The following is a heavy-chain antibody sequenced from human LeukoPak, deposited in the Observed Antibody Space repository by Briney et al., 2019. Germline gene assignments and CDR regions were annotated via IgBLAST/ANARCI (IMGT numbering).Heavy chain of an antibody. J-gene: IGHJ5*02. Sequence: PGGPLRLSCSASGFTFSSYAMHWVRQAPGKGLEYVSAISSNGGSTYYADSVKGRFTISRDNSKNTLYLQMSSLRAEDTAVYYCVKDPRIVVVPAAIGWFDPWGQGTLVTVSS. V-gene: IGHV3-64D*06. CDR3: VKDPRIVVVPAAIGWFDP. CDR1: GFTFSSYA. D-gene: IGHD2-2*01. CDR2: ISSNGGST.